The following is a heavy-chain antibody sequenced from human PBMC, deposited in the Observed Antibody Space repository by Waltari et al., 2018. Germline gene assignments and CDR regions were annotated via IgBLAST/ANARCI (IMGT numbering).Heavy chain of an antibody. CDR3: GRLGGSMTTYQTFRDH. CDR1: EYSIITGYY. J-gene: IGHJ5*02. V-gene: IGHV4-38-2*01. Sequence: REPGPGPVWPQETLSPNCDVSEYSIITGYYCGWIRQLPGKGREWIASINYSGNRYINPSFESRVTISVDTSSNQFALQLHSVTAADTAVYFCGRLGGSMTTYQTFRDHWGQGILVNVSS. D-gene: IGHD2-21*01. CDR2: INYSGNR.